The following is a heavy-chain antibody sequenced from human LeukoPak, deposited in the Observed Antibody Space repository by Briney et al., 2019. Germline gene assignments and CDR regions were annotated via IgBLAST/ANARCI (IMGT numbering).Heavy chain of an antibody. CDR2: INPISGDT. V-gene: IGHV1-2*04. J-gene: IGHJ6*02. CDR3: ARDYGSGSYYNGHYYFYYGMDV. CDR1: GYNLTDYY. Sequence: ASVKASCKASGYNLTDYYIHWVRQAPGQGLEWLGRINPISGDTKYAQKFQAWVTMTRDTSISTAYLEVTRLKSDDTAVYYCARDYGSGSYYNGHYYFYYGMDVWGQGTTVIVSS. D-gene: IGHD3-10*01.